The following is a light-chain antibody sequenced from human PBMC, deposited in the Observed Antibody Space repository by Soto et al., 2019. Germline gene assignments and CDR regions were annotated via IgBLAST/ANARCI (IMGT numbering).Light chain of an antibody. J-gene: IGKJ4*02. CDR3: QQSYGSPPVT. V-gene: IGKV1-5*03. CDR1: QSIADW. Sequence: DIHMTQSPSTLSASVGDRVTIPCRASQSIADWLAWYQQKPGKAPKLLIYQASTLESGVPSRFSGSGSGTEFTLTISSLQPDDFATYYCQQSYGSPPVTFGGGTKVEIK. CDR2: QAS.